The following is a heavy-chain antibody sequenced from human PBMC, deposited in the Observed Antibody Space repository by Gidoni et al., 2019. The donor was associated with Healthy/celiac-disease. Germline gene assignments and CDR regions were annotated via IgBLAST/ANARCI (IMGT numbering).Heavy chain of an antibody. CDR2: ISSSMCYL. CDR3: ARASVAGFGNWFDP. CDR1: GFTFSSYS. D-gene: IGHD6-19*01. J-gene: IGHJ5*02. V-gene: IGHV3-21*01. Sequence: EVQLVESGGGLVKPGGSLRLYCAASGFTFSSYSMNWVRQAPGKGREWVSSISSSMCYLYYADSVKGRFTISRDNAKNSLYLQMNSLRAEDTAVYYCARASVAGFGNWFDPWGQGTLVTVSS.